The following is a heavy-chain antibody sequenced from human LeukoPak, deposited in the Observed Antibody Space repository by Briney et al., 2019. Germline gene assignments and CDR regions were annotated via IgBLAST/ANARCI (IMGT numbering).Heavy chain of an antibody. D-gene: IGHD3-16*02. V-gene: IGHV3-30*02. Sequence: GGSLRLSCAASGFTFSTHGMHWVRQAPGKGLEWVAFIRYDGINKYYADSVKGRFTISRDNSKNALYLQMNSLRAEDTAVYYCGKDQGPYDYVWGSYREDYWGQGTLVTVSS. CDR1: GFTFSTHG. J-gene: IGHJ4*02. CDR2: IRYDGINK. CDR3: GKDQGPYDYVWGSYREDY.